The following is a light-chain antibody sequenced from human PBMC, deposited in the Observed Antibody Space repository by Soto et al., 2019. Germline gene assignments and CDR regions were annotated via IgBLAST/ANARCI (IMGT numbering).Light chain of an antibody. J-gene: IGKJ1*01. CDR1: QYVGTN. CDR3: QEYSSWWT. Sequence: IVMTQSPDTVSVSPGEGVTLSCRASQYVGTNLAWYQHKPGQAPSLLIYGAFTRATGVPARFSGGGSGTEFTLTISSLQSEDLAVSYCQEYSSWWTFGQGTKVEI. CDR2: GAF. V-gene: IGKV3-15*01.